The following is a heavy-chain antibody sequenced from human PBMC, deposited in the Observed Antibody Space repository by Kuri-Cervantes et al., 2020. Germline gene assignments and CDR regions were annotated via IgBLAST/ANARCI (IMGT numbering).Heavy chain of an antibody. J-gene: IGHJ2*01. CDR1: GGSFNGYY. V-gene: IGHV4-34*01. D-gene: IGHD4-23*01. CDR2: INHSGST. CDR3: ATNYGGNTAYWYFDL. Sequence: SETLSLTCAVYGGSFNGYYWSWIRQPPGKGLEWIGEINHSGSTNYNPSLKSRVTISVDTSKNQFSLKLSSVTAADTAVYYCATNYGGNTAYWYFDLWGRGTLVTVSS.